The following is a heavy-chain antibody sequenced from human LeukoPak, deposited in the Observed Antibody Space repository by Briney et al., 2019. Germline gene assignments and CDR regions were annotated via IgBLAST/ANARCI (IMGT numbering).Heavy chain of an antibody. V-gene: IGHV3-23*01. CDR2: ISGSGGST. D-gene: IGHD3-10*01. Sequence: PGGSLRLSCAASGFTFDDYGMSWVRQAPGKGLEWVSAISGSGGSTYYADSVKGRFTISRDNSKNTLYLQMNSLRAEDTAVYYCAKSMVRGVIPGFDYWGQGTLVTVSS. CDR3: AKSMVRGVIPGFDY. J-gene: IGHJ4*02. CDR1: GFTFDDYG.